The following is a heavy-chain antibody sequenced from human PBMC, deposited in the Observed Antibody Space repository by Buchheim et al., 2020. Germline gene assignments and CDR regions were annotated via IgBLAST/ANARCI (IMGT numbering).Heavy chain of an antibody. V-gene: IGHV4-59*08. J-gene: IGHJ4*02. CDR1: GGSISSYY. CDR2: IYYSGST. D-gene: IGHD2-15*01. Sequence: QVQLQESGPGLVKPSETLSLTCTVSGGSISSYYWSWIRQPPGKGLEWIGYIYYSGSTNYSPSLKSRVTISVDTSKNQFSLKLSSVTAADTAVYYCARRYCSGGSCPFDYWGQGTL. CDR3: ARRYCSGGSCPFDY.